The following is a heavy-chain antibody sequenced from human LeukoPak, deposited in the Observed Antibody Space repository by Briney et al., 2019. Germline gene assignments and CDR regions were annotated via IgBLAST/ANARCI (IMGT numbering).Heavy chain of an antibody. J-gene: IGHJ4*02. CDR3: ARQPPGIAAAGTGSHFDY. CDR2: ISSSGSTI. Sequence: GGSLRLSCAASGFTFRTSGMNWVRQAPGKGLEWVSYISSSGSTIYYADSVKGRFTISRDNAKNSLYLQMNSLRAEDTAVYYCARQPPGIAAAGTGSHFDYWGQGTLVTVSS. V-gene: IGHV3-48*04. D-gene: IGHD6-13*01. CDR1: GFTFRTSG.